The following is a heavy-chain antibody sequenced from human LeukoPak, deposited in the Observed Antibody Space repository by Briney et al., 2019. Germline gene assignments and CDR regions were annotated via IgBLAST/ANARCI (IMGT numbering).Heavy chain of an antibody. CDR3: AGAPPYYDSSGYYLDY. CDR1: GGSISSYY. V-gene: IGHV4-59*08. CDR2: IYYSGST. Sequence: ASETLSLTCTVSGGSISSYYWSWIRQPPGKGLEWIGYIYYSGSTNYNPSLKSRVTISVDTSKNQFSLKLSSVTAADTAVYYCAGAPPYYDSSGYYLDYWGQGTLVTVSS. J-gene: IGHJ4*02. D-gene: IGHD3-22*01.